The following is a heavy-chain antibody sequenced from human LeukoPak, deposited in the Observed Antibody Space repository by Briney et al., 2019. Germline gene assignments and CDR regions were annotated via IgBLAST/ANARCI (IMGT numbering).Heavy chain of an antibody. D-gene: IGHD2/OR15-2a*01. CDR2: FDPEDGET. V-gene: IGHV1-24*01. CDR1: GYTLTELS. CDR3: ATDSMPRDFDL. Sequence: ASVKVSCKVSGYTLTELSMHWVRQAPGKGLEWMGGFDPEDGETIYAQKFQGRVTMTKDTSTDTAYMELSSLRSEDTAVYYCATDSMPRDFDLRGRGTLVTVSS. J-gene: IGHJ2*01.